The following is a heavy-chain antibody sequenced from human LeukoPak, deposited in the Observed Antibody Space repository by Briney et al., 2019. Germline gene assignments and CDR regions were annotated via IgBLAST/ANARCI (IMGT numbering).Heavy chain of an antibody. D-gene: IGHD1-26*01. Sequence: GGSLRLSCAASGFTFSSYNMNWVRQAPGKGLEWVSSITSGSSYIFYADSVKGRFTISRDNAKNSLYLQMNSLRAEDTAVYYCARYSGTYRDNWGQGTLVAVSS. CDR2: ITSGSSYI. J-gene: IGHJ4*02. CDR3: ARYSGTYRDN. CDR1: GFTFSSYN. V-gene: IGHV3-21*01.